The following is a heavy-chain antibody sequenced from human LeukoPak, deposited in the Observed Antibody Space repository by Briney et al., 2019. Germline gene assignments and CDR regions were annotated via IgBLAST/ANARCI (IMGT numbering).Heavy chain of an antibody. Sequence: SVKVSCKASGFTFTSSAMQWVRQARGQRLEWIGWIVVGSGNTNYAQKFQERVTITRDMSTSTAYMELSSLRSEDTAVYYCAALGGVPDGSSWSLWYFDLWGRGTLVTVSS. CDR1: GFTFTSSA. CDR3: AALGGVPDGSSWSLWYFDL. J-gene: IGHJ2*01. V-gene: IGHV1-58*02. CDR2: IVVGSGNT. D-gene: IGHD6-13*01.